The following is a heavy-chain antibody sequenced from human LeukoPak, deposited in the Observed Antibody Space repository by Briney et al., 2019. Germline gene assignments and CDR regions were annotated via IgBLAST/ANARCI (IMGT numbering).Heavy chain of an antibody. CDR2: IYTSGST. J-gene: IGHJ4*02. D-gene: IGHD4-11*01. Sequence: SETLSLTCTGSGGSISSYYWSWIRQPAGKGLEWIGRIYTSGSTNYNPSLKSRGTMSVDTSKTQFSLKLSSVTAADTAVYSCARSDDYSYIDYWGQGTLVTVSS. CDR1: GGSISSYY. CDR3: ARSDDYSYIDY. V-gene: IGHV4-4*07.